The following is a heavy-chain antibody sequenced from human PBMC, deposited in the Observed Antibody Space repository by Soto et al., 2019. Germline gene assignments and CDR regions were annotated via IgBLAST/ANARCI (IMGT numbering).Heavy chain of an antibody. CDR3: VREDGVVGASSAFDS. V-gene: IGHV3-21*02. CDR1: GFALIIYT. J-gene: IGHJ4*02. D-gene: IGHD1-26*01. CDR2: INGRSNFK. Sequence: EVQLVGSGGGLSGPGGSLSLSCVASGFALIIYTLNWVRQAPGTGLVWVSSINGRSNFKYYSDSVKGRFTVSRDNAQNSLFLQMSRLGPEDTAVYYCVREDGVVGASSAFDSWGQGTLVTVSS.